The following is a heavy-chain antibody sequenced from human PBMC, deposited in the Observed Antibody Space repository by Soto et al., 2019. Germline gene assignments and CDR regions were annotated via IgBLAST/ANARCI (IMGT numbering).Heavy chain of an antibody. J-gene: IGHJ3*02. CDR3: ARSMLDSGWYEGAFDI. V-gene: IGHV3-66*01. Sequence: EVQLVESGGGLVQPGGSLRLSCAASGFTVSSNYMSWVRQAPGKGLEWVSVVYSGGRTYYADSVKGRFTISRDNSKNTLYLQMSSLRAEDTSVYYCARSMLDSGWYEGAFDIWGQGTMVTVSS. CDR2: VYSGGRT. D-gene: IGHD6-19*01. CDR1: GFTVSSNY.